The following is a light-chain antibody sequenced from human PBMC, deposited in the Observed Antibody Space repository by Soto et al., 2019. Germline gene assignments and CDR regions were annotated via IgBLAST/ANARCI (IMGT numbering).Light chain of an antibody. CDR2: DAS. CDR1: QSINTY. Sequence: ENVLTQSPATLSLSPGEVATLSCSASQSINTYLAWYQQKPGQAPRLLIYDASKRATGIPARFSGSGSGKNFTLTISSLEPEDFAVYYCQQRRSWQVTFGQGTRLEIK. V-gene: IGKV3D-11*02. CDR3: QQRRSWQVT. J-gene: IGKJ5*01.